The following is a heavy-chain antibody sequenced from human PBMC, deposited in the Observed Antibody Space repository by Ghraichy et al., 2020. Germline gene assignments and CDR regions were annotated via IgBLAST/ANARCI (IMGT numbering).Heavy chain of an antibody. V-gene: IGHV4-4*02. CDR2: IYHSGST. CDR3: ASMGITPFGVVEGNFQH. Sequence: ESLNISCAVSGDSISSNNWWSWVRQPPGKGLEWIGEIYHSGSTTYNSSLKSRVTISVDKSKNQFSLKLSSVTAADTAVYYCASMGITPFGVVEGNFQHWGQGTLVTVSS. CDR1: GDSISSNNW. J-gene: IGHJ1*01. D-gene: IGHD3-3*01.